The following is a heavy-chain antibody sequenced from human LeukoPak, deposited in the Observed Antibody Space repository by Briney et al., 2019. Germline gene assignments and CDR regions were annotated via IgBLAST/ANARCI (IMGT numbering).Heavy chain of an antibody. D-gene: IGHD3-10*01. CDR1: DDSITMYY. J-gene: IGHJ5*02. Sequence: PSETLSLTCSVSDDSITMYYWTWIRQPPGKGLEWIGYVDHTGSTNFNPSLNGRVSISRDTTKSQFSLKLTSVTAADTAVYYCARDRGSGTLNNWFDPWGQGALVTVSS. CDR3: ARDRGSGTLNNWFDP. V-gene: IGHV4-59*01. CDR2: VDHTGST.